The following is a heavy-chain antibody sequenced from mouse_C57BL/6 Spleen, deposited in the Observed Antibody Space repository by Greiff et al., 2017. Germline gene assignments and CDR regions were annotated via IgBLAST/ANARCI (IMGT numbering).Heavy chain of an antibody. CDR2: IDPSDSET. CDR1: GYTFTSYW. CDR3: ARGGGYSPGDY. Sequence: QVQLQQPGAELVRPGSSVKLSCKASGYTFTSYWMHWVKQRPIQGLEWIGNIDPSDSETHYNQKFKDKATLTVDKSASTAYMQLSSLTSEDSAVYYCARGGGYSPGDYWGQGTTLTVSS. D-gene: IGHD2-12*01. V-gene: IGHV1-52*01. J-gene: IGHJ2*01.